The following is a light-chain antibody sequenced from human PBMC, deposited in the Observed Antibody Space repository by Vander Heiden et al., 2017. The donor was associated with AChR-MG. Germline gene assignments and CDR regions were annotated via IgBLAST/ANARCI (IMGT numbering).Light chain of an antibody. CDR1: SSNIGAGYD. Sequence: QSVLTQPPSVSWAPGQRVTISCPGSSSNIGAGYDLHWYQQRPGTAPKLLIYGNSNRPSGVPDRFSGTKSGTSASLAITGLQDEDEADYYCQSYDSSLSVVFGGGTKLTVL. V-gene: IGLV1-40*01. CDR3: QSYDSSLSVV. J-gene: IGLJ2*01. CDR2: GNS.